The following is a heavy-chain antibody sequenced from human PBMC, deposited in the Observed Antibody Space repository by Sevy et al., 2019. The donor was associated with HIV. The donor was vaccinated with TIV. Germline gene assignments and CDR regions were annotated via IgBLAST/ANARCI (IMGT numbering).Heavy chain of an antibody. CDR1: GYNFRSYN. D-gene: IGHD3-16*01. J-gene: IGHJ4*02. V-gene: IGHV7-4-1*02. CDR2: INTNTGNP. CDR3: ARELGPFHY. Sequence: ASVKVSCKASGYNFRSYNMNWVRQAPGQGLEWMGWINTNTGNPTYVQGFTGRFVFSLDTSVSTAYLEISSLKAEDTAVYYCARELGPFHYWGQGTRVTVSS.